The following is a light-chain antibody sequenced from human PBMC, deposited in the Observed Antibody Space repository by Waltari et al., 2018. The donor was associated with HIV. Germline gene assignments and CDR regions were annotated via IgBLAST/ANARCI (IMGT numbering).Light chain of an antibody. CDR3: QVWDSSTGV. CDR2: RDN. V-gene: IGLV3-9*01. J-gene: IGLJ3*02. CDR1: NIASQN. Sequence: SYELTQPLSVSVALGQTAKITCGGNNIASQNVHWYQQRPGQAPVLVIYRDNIRPSGILERFSGSNSGNTAILSISRVQAEDEGDYYCQVWDSSTGVFGGGTNLTVL.